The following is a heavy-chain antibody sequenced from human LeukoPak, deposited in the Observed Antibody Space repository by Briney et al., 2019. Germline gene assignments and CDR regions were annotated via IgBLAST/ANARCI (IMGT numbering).Heavy chain of an antibody. Sequence: GGSLRLSCAASGFTFSSYGMHWVRQAPGRGLGWGAVISYDGSNKYYADSVKGRFTISRDNSKNTLYLQMNSLRAEDTAVYYCAKDHRRDGYNAFGYWGQGTLVTVSS. D-gene: IGHD5-24*01. CDR3: AKDHRRDGYNAFGY. CDR1: GFTFSSYG. J-gene: IGHJ4*02. CDR2: ISYDGSNK. V-gene: IGHV3-30*18.